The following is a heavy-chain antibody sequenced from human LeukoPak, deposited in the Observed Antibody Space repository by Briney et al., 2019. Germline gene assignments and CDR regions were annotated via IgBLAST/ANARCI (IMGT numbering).Heavy chain of an antibody. CDR3: ARGGGYSYGSFDY. V-gene: IGHV3-74*01. Sequence: GGSLRLSCAASGVIFSNYWMHWVRQAPGKGLVWVSRINRDGSSTSYADSVKGRFTISRDNAKNTLYLQMNSLRVEDTAVYYCARGGGYSYGSFDYWGQGTLVTVSS. J-gene: IGHJ4*02. CDR1: GVIFSNYW. CDR2: INRDGSST. D-gene: IGHD5-18*01.